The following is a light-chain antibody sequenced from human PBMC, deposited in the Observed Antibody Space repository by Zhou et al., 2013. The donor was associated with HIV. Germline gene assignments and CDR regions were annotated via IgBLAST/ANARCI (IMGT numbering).Light chain of an antibody. CDR1: RGVHSNF. J-gene: IGKJ5*01. V-gene: IGKV3-20*01. CDR3: QQYGSSPIT. Sequence: EIVMTQSPATLSVSSGERATLSCRASRGVHSNFLAWYQQKPGQAPRLLINVASNRATGIPDRFSGSGSGTDFTLTISRLEPEDFAVYYCQQYGSSPITFGQGTRL. CDR2: VAS.